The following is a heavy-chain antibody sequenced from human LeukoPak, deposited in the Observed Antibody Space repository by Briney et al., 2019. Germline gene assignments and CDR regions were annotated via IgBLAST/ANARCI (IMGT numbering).Heavy chain of an antibody. J-gene: IGHJ6*03. Sequence: GRSLRLSCEASGFTFSNYGIHWVRQTPGKGLEWVAAISSDGVEKHYADSVKGRFTISRDNSKSTVYLQMNSLRAEDTALYYCAREGHYDILTGYSPLEYYFHYMDVWGKGQTLTVSS. CDR2: ISSDGVEK. V-gene: IGHV3-30*04. CDR3: AREGHYDILTGYSPLEYYFHYMDV. CDR1: GFTFSNYG. D-gene: IGHD3-9*01.